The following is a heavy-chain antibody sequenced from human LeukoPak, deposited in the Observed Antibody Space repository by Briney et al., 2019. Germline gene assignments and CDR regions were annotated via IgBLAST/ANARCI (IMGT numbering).Heavy chain of an antibody. V-gene: IGHV3-74*01. CDR2: IDTDGSTT. J-gene: IGHJ5*02. Sequence: GGSLRLSCAASGFTFSRFWMHWVRQPPGKGLVWVSRIDTDGSTTTYADSVKGRFTISRDNAKNTVYLQINSLRAEDTALYYCAKGAAAGRQDPNYNWFDPWGQGTLVTVSS. CDR1: GFTFSRFW. CDR3: AKGAAAGRQDPNYNWFDP. D-gene: IGHD6-13*01.